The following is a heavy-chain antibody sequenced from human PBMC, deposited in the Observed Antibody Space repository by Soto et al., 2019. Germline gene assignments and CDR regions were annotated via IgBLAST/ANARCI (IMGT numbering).Heavy chain of an antibody. CDR2: IVVGSGNT. V-gene: IGHV1-58*01. CDR3: AAVEQQLVTFDY. CDR1: GFTFTSSA. J-gene: IGHJ4*02. Sequence: SVKVSCKASGFTFTSSAVQWVRQARGQRLEWIGWIVVGSGNTNYAQKFQERVTITRDMSTSTAYMELSSLRSEDTAVYYCAAVEQQLVTFDYWGQGTLVTVSS. D-gene: IGHD6-13*01.